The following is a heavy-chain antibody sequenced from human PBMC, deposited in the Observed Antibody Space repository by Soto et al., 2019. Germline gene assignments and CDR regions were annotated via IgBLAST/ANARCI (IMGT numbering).Heavy chain of an antibody. CDR3: AREPXYYDLLKFGTYYYGMDV. D-gene: IGHD3-3*01. Sequence: GAPVKVSCKASGYTFTSYYMHWVRQAPGQGLEWMGIINPSGGSTSYAQKFQGRVTMTRDTSTSTVYMELSSLRSEDTAVYYCAREPXYYDLLKFGTYYYGMDVWGQGTTVTVSS. J-gene: IGHJ6*02. CDR1: GYTFTSYY. CDR2: INPSGGST. V-gene: IGHV1-46*01.